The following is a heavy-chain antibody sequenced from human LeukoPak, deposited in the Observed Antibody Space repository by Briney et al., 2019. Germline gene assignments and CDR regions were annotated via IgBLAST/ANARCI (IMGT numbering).Heavy chain of an antibody. J-gene: IGHJ4*02. Sequence: GGSLRLSCAASGFTVSSNSMTWVRQAPGKGLEWVSVIYSGGSTYYADSVKGRFTISREKNKLYLQMNSLRADDTAVYYCARDELSPDSTDLVYWGQGTLVTVSS. CDR2: IYSGGST. D-gene: IGHD2/OR15-2a*01. CDR1: GFTVSSNS. CDR3: ARDELSPDSTDLVY. V-gene: IGHV3-66*01.